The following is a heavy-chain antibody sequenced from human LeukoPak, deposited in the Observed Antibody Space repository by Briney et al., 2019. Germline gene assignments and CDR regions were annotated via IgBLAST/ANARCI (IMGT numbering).Heavy chain of an antibody. CDR2: INSDGSTT. CDR1: GFIFITYA. J-gene: IGHJ4*02. CDR3: ARGAGSLAY. V-gene: IGHV3-74*01. D-gene: IGHD3-16*02. Sequence: GGSLRPSCSASGFIFITYAMHWVRQAPRKGLVWVSRINSDGSTTSYADSVKGRFTISRDNAKNTLDLQMNSLRADDTAVYYCARGAGSLAYWGEGTLVTVSS.